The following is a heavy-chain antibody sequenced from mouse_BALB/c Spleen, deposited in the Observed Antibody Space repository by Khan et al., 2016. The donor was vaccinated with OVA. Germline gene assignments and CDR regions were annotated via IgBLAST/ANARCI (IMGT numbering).Heavy chain of an antibody. CDR1: GYSITSDYA. Sequence: EVKLLESGPGLVKPSQSLSLTCTVTGYSITSDYAWDLIRQFPGNKLEWMGYISYGGSTSYNPSLKSRISITRDTSKNQFSLQLTYVTTEDTATYYGAKNNYYGDAMDYWGQGTSVTVSS. D-gene: IGHD1-2*01. CDR2: ISYGGST. V-gene: IGHV3-2*02. CDR3: AKNNYYGDAMDY. J-gene: IGHJ4*01.